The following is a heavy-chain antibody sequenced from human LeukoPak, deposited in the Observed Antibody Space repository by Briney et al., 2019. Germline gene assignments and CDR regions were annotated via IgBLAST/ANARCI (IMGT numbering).Heavy chain of an antibody. D-gene: IGHD3-22*01. Sequence: GGSLRLSCAASGFTFSDYYMSWIRQAPGKGLEWVSYISSSGSTIYYADSVKGRFTISRDNAKNSLYLQMNSLRAEDTAVYYCARDSYYYDSSGYYPVTFDYWGQGTLVTVSS. V-gene: IGHV3-11*04. CDR3: ARDSYYYDSSGYYPVTFDY. CDR1: GFTFSDYY. CDR2: ISSSGSTI. J-gene: IGHJ4*02.